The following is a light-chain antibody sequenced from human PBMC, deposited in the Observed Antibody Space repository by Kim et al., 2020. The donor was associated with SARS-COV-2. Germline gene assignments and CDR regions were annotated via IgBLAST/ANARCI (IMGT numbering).Light chain of an antibody. V-gene: IGLV2-14*03. CDR3: CSYTTRKTWL. J-gene: IGLJ3*02. CDR2: DVS. CDR1: SSDVGGHRY. Sequence: GQSITTSCTGTSSDVGGHRYVSWYQQHPGKAPTLVMFDVSNRPSGVSDRFSGSKSANTASLTISGLLPEDEAEYYCCSYTTRKTWLFGGGTQLTVL.